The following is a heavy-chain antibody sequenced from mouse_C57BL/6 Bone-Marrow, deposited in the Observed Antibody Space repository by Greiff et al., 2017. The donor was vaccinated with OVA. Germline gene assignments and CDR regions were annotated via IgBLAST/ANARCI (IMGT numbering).Heavy chain of an antibody. D-gene: IGHD1-1*01. CDR3: APLLRSFAY. Sequence: VQRVESGAELARPGASVKLSCKASGYTFTSYGISWVKQRTGQGLEWIGEIYPRSGNTYYNEKFKGKATLTADKSSSTAYMELRSLTSEDSAVYFCAPLLRSFAYWGQGTLVTVSA. CDR1: GYTFTSYG. CDR2: IYPRSGNT. J-gene: IGHJ3*01. V-gene: IGHV1-81*01.